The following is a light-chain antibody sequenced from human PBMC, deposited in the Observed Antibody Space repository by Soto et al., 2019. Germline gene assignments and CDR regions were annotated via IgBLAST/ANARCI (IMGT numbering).Light chain of an antibody. CDR1: SSDVGGSIY. V-gene: IGLV2-14*01. J-gene: IGLJ3*02. CDR2: DV. CDR3: NSYTSSGTVV. Sequence: QSALTQPASVSGWPGQSITIYCTGTSSDVGGSIYVSWYQLSPGKAPKLLIYDVDRPSGVSNRFSGSKPGNTAALTISGLQAEDEADYYCNSYTSSGTVVFGGGTQLTVL.